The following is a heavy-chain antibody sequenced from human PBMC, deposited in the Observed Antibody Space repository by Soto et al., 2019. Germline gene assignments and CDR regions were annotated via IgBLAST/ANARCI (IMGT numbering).Heavy chain of an antibody. CDR3: ARDGYSAGFDI. J-gene: IGHJ3*02. CDR1: EFTFSSYY. Sequence: EVQLVESGGGLVQPGGSLRLSCATSEFTFSSYYMSWVRQPPGKGLEWVANIKQDGREKYYVDSVKGRFTISRDNAKNSLYLQMNSLRAEDTAVYYCARDGYSAGFDIWGQGTMVTVSS. CDR2: IKQDGREK. V-gene: IGHV3-7*01. D-gene: IGHD5-18*01.